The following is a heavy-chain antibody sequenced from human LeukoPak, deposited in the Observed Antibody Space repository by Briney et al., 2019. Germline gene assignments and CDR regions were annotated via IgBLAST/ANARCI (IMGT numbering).Heavy chain of an antibody. CDR3: ARTKEMATISYFDS. Sequence: GGSLRLSCAASGFTFSSYEMNWVRQAPGKGLEWVSYIDSSGSSIHCADSVKGRFTISRDNAKNSLYLQMNSLRAEDTAVYHCARTKEMATISYFDSWGQGTLVTVSS. J-gene: IGHJ4*02. CDR1: GFTFSSYE. CDR2: IDSSGSSI. V-gene: IGHV3-48*03. D-gene: IGHD5-24*01.